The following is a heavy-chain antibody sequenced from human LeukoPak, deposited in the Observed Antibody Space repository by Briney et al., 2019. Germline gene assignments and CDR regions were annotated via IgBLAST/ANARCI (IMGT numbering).Heavy chain of an antibody. CDR2: IGGSGDIT. D-gene: IGHD4-23*01. CDR1: GFTFSSYA. Sequence: GGSLRLSCAASGFTFSSYAMSWVRLAPGKGLEWVSAIGGSGDITYYADSVKGRFTISRDNSKSTLYLQVNSLTAEDTAVYYCARGNSDAFDIWGQGTMVTVSS. CDR3: ARGNSDAFDI. J-gene: IGHJ3*02. V-gene: IGHV3-23*01.